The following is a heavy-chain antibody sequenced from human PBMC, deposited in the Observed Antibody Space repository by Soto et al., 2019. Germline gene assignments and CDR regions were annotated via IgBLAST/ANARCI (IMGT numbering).Heavy chain of an antibody. D-gene: IGHD3-10*01. CDR1: GNTFTSYD. CDR3: ARGRASGSYYLLDY. V-gene: IGHV1-8*01. J-gene: IGHJ4*02. Sequence: ASVKVSCKASGNTFTSYDINWVRQATGHGLEWMGWINPNSGNIGYAQKFQGRVTMTRDTAIRTAYMEVSRLRSDDTAVYYCARGRASGSYYLLDYWGQGTLVTISS. CDR2: INPNSGNI.